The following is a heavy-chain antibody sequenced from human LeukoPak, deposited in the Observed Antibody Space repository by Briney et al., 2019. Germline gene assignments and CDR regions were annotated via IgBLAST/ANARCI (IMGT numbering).Heavy chain of an antibody. CDR2: ISTSSSYI. D-gene: IGHD6-19*01. V-gene: IGHV3-21*01. CDR3: ARVSAHAGIAVAASDY. CDR1: GFTFSTYS. Sequence: GGSLRLSCAASGFTFSTYSMNWVRQAPGKGLEWVSFISTSSSYIYYADSVKGRFTISRDNAKNSLYLQMNSLRAEDTAVYYCARVSAHAGIAVAASDYWGQGTLVTVSS. J-gene: IGHJ4*02.